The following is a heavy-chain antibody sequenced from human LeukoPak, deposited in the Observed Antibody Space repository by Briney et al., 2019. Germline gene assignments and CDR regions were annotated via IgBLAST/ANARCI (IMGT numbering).Heavy chain of an antibody. CDR2: VYYSGNT. CDR1: GGSISPYY. CDR3: ARHGGGVESYPRVFDY. V-gene: IGHV4-59*08. J-gene: IGHJ4*02. Sequence: SETLSLTCTVSGGSISPYYWSWIRQPAGKGLEWIGYVYYSGNTNYNPSFKSRVTISVDTSKNQFSLKLSSVTAADTAVYYCARHGGGVESYPRVFDYWGRGTLVTVSS. D-gene: IGHD1-26*01.